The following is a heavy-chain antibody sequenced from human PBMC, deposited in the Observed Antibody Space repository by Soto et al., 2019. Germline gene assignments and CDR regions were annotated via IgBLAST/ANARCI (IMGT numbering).Heavy chain of an antibody. V-gene: IGHV3-13*01. Sequence: GGSLRLSCAASGFTFSSYDMHWVRQATGKGLEWVSGIGLAGDTYYPGSVKGRFTISRENAKNSLYLQMDSLRAEDTAVYYCAKVIFGVVTGYYDYWGQGTLVTVSS. CDR1: GFTFSSYD. J-gene: IGHJ4*02. CDR2: IGLAGDT. CDR3: AKVIFGVVTGYYDY. D-gene: IGHD3-3*02.